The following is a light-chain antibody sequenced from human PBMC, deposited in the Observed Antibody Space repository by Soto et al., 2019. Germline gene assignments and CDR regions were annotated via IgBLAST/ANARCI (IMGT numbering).Light chain of an antibody. V-gene: IGLV2-8*01. CDR3: SSYAGRTLYV. CDR2: EVS. Sequence: QSALTQPPSPSGSPGQSVTISCTGTSSDVGGYNYVSWYQQHPGKAPKLLIHEVSKRPSGVTDRFSGSKSGNTASLTVSGLQPEDEADYYCSSYAGRTLYVFGTGTKLTVL. J-gene: IGLJ1*01. CDR1: SSDVGGYNY.